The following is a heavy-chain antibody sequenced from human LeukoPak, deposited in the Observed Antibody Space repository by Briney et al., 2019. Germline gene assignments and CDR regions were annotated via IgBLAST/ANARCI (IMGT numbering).Heavy chain of an antibody. D-gene: IGHD3-10*01. CDR3: ARIRGFGADYYYYYMDV. CDR1: GGSISSRNW. J-gene: IGHJ6*03. Sequence: SETLSLTCTVSGGSISSRNWWSWVRQPPGKGLEWIAEIHHSGSTNYNPSLKSRVTISVDKSKNQFSLKLSSVTAADTAAYYCARIRGFGADYYYYYMDVWGKGTTVTVSS. V-gene: IGHV4-4*02. CDR2: IHHSGST.